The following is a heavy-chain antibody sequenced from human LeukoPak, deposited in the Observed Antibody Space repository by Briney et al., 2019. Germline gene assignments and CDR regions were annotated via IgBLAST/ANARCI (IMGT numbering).Heavy chain of an antibody. Sequence: PSETLSLTCSVTNDSFSSNYWCCIRQSAEKGLEWIGHIYFSGNTKYNPSLESRVTISLDRYNNRLSLSLTSVTAVDTPVYFCARASKANAGTASALAYWFDPWGQGTLVTVSS. CDR3: ARASKANAGTASALAYWFDP. CDR1: NDSFSSNY. D-gene: IGHD2-15*01. V-gene: IGHV4-4*08. CDR2: IYFSGNT. J-gene: IGHJ5*02.